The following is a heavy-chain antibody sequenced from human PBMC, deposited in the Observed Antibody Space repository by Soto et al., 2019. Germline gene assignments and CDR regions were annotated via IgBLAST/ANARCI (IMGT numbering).Heavy chain of an antibody. J-gene: IGHJ5*02. CDR3: AGMPYTSGLRFDP. CDR2: IYQSGVT. D-gene: IGHD6-19*01. CDR1: GDSYSTSTYS. V-gene: IGHV4-30-2*01. Sequence: SETLSLTCNMSGDSYSTSTYSWSWIRQPPGKALQWIGFIYQSGVTSYNPSLASRVSISLDRSNNQCSLKLKSVTAADTAVYFCAGMPYTSGLRFDPWGPGTLVTVSS.